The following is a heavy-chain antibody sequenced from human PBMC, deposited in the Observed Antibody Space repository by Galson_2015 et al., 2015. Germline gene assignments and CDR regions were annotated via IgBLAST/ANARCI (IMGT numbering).Heavy chain of an antibody. D-gene: IGHD6-19*01. Sequence: SLRLSCAASEFTFGSYSMNWVRQAPGKGLEWVSFISGSSRYKYYADSVKGRFTISRDNAKNSLYLQMNSLRAEDTAVYYCARVGLGDASDIWGQGTMVTVSS. V-gene: IGHV3-21*01. CDR3: ARVGLGDASDI. CDR1: EFTFGSYS. J-gene: IGHJ3*02. CDR2: ISGSSRYK.